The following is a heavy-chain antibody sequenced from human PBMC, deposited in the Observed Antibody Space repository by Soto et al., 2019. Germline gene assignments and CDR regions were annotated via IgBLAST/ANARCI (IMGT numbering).Heavy chain of an antibody. CDR2: INAGNGNT. D-gene: IGHD1-26*01. J-gene: IGHJ2*01. V-gene: IGHV1-3*01. CDR3: ARGGILYWYFYL. CDR1: GYTFTSYA. Sequence: QVQLVQSGAEVKKPGASVKVSCKASGYTFTSYAMHWVRQAPGQRLEWMGWINAGNGNTKYSQKFQGRVTITRDTSASTAYMELSSLRSEDTAVYYCARGGILYWYFYLLGRGTLVTVSS.